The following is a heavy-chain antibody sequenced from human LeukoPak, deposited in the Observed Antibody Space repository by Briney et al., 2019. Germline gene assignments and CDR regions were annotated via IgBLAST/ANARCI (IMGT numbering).Heavy chain of an antibody. Sequence: SETLSLTCTVSGGSISSYYWSWIRQPPGKGLERIGEINHSGSTNYNPSLKSRVTISVDTSKNQFSLKLSSVTAADTAVYYCARGFGAARRIAGTRPKYWYFDLWGRGTLVTVSS. CDR1: GGSISSYY. CDR2: INHSGST. V-gene: IGHV4-34*01. D-gene: IGHD3-16*01. CDR3: ARGFGAARRIAGTRPKYWYFDL. J-gene: IGHJ2*01.